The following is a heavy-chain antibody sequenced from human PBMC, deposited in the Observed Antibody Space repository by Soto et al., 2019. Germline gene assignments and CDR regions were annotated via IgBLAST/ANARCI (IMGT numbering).Heavy chain of an antibody. V-gene: IGHV1-69*05. Sequence: QVQLVQSGAEVKKPGSSVKVSCKASGGTFSNYAITWVRQAPGQGLEWVARIIPIFGTTNVAQKFQGRDTITMDESTTTAYMEPSDLRSDDTAVYYCAKDGGADGYFGNWLDPWGQGTLVTVSS. CDR3: AKDGGADGYFGNWLDP. CDR1: GGTFSNYA. D-gene: IGHD5-12*01. CDR2: IIPIFGTT. J-gene: IGHJ5*02.